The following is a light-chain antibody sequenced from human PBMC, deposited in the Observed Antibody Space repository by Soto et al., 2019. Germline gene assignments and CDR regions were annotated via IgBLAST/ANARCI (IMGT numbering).Light chain of an antibody. CDR1: QGISSW. V-gene: IGKV1-12*01. CDR3: QQTSTAPFT. CDR2: AAS. Sequence: DIQMTQSPSSVSASVGDRVTITCRASQGISSWLAWYQKKPGKAPKLLIYAASSLQSGVPSRFSGSGSRRDFNLTISSLQSEDFATYFCQQTSTAPFTFGPGTRLEIK. J-gene: IGKJ5*01.